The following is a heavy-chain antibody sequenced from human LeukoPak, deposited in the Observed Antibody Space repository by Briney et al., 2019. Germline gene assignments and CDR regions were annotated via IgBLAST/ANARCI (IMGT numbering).Heavy chain of an antibody. CDR1: GFTFSNYW. V-gene: IGHV3-74*01. D-gene: IGHD1-14*01. CDR2: IYTDGSST. CDR3: ARGASNRFDY. J-gene: IGHJ4*02. Sequence: GGSLRLSCAASGFTFSNYWMHWVRQAPGKGLVWVSRIYTDGSSTNYADSVKGRFTISRDNAKNTLYLQMNSLRGEDTADYYCARGASNRFDYWGQGTLVTVSS.